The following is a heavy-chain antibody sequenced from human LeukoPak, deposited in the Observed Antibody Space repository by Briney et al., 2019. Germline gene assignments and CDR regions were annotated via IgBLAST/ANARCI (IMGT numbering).Heavy chain of an antibody. J-gene: IGHJ6*02. D-gene: IGHD3-10*01. CDR1: GFTFSNYA. V-gene: IGHV3-23*01. Sequence: QPGGSLRLSCAASGFTFSNYAMSWVRQAPGKGLEWVSGISGSGTSTYYADSVKGRFTISRDNYKNTLYLQMNSLRAEDTAVYYCVKEGMYYYGSGSYDDGMDVWGQGTTVTVSS. CDR2: ISGSGTST. CDR3: VKEGMYYYGSGSYDDGMDV.